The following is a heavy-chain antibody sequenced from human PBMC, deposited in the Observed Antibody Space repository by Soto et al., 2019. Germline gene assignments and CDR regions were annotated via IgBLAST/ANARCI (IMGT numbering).Heavy chain of an antibody. Sequence: SETLSLTCTVSGASISHYYWNWIRQPPGKGLQWIGHMYYSGSTNHNPSLKSRVTIAVDTSKNQISLTLSSVTAADTAVYYCAKLAGYCSGTSCYGHYGMDVWGQGTTVTVSS. J-gene: IGHJ6*02. CDR3: AKLAGYCSGTSCYGHYGMDV. V-gene: IGHV4-59*08. CDR1: GASISHYY. D-gene: IGHD2-2*01. CDR2: MYYSGST.